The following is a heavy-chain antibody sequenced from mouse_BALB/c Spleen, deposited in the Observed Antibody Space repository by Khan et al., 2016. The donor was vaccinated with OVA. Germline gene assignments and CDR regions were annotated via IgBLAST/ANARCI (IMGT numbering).Heavy chain of an antibody. CDR3: ARDSSRYNYAMDY. CDR1: GYSITSDYA. CDR2: LSYSGST. D-gene: IGHD2-12*01. V-gene: IGHV3-2*02. Sequence: QLVVTGPGLVKPSQSLSLTCTVTGYSITSDYAWNWIRQFPGNKLEWMGYLSYSGSTNYNPAPKSRISITRVTSKNKFFLQLNSVTTEDTTTYYCARDSSRYNYAMDYWGQGTSVTVSS. J-gene: IGHJ4*01.